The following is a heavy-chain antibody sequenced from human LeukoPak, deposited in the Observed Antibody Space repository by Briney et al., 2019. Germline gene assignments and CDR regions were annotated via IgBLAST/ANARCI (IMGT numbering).Heavy chain of an antibody. D-gene: IGHD6-13*01. CDR3: ARGIAAAGTHYYYYMDV. Sequence: PGGSLRLSCAASGFTVSSNYMSWVRQAPGKGLEWVSVIYSGGSTYYADSVKGRFTISRDNAKNSLYLQMISLRAEDTAVYYCARGIAAAGTHYYYYMDVWGKGTTVTVSS. V-gene: IGHV3-53*01. CDR1: GFTVSSNY. J-gene: IGHJ6*03. CDR2: IYSGGST.